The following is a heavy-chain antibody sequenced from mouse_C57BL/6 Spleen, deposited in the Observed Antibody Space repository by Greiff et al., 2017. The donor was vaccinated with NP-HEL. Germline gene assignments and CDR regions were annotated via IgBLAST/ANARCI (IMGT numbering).Heavy chain of an antibody. D-gene: IGHD2-5*01. Sequence: EVKLVESGEGLVKPGGSLKLSCAASGFTFSSYAMSWVRQTPEKRLEWVAYISSGGDYIYYADTVKGRFTISRDNARNTLYLQMSSLKSEDTAMYYCTREGYSNYIDYWGKGTTLTVSS. CDR3: TREGYSNYIDY. CDR2: ISSGGDYI. CDR1: GFTFSSYA. V-gene: IGHV5-9-1*02. J-gene: IGHJ2*01.